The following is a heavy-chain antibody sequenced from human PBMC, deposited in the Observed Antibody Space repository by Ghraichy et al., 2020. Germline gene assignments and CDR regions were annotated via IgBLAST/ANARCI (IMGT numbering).Heavy chain of an antibody. Sequence: GGSLRLSCAASGFSFNNAWMHWVRQAPGKGLMWVSHINSDGSTTTYADSVKGRFTISRDNAKNTVYLQMNSLRAEDTAVYYCARDIGYSLHYWGQGTLVTVPS. CDR3: ARDIGYSLHY. CDR2: INSDGSTT. J-gene: IGHJ4*02. V-gene: IGHV3-74*01. D-gene: IGHD5-18*01. CDR1: GFSFNNAW.